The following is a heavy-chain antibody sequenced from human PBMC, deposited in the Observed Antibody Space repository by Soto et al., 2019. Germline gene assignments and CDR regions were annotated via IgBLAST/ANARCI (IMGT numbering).Heavy chain of an antibody. V-gene: IGHV1-18*01. CDR1: GYTFTSYG. D-gene: IGHD1-7*01. Sequence: QVQLVQSGAEVKKPGASVKVSCKASGYTFTSYGISWVRQAPGQGLEWMGWISAYNGNTNYAQKLQGRVTMTTDTSTRPAYMELRSLRSDDTAVYYCARDWYNWNYGNLLDVGGADYWGQGTLVTVSS. J-gene: IGHJ4*02. CDR2: ISAYNGNT. CDR3: ARDWYNWNYGNLLDVGGADY.